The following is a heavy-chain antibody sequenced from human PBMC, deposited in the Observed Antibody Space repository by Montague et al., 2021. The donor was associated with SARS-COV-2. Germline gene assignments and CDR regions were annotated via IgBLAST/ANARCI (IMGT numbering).Heavy chain of an antibody. Sequence: SETRSLTCTVSGDSVSSSDHYWGWIRQPPGEGLEWLGIVYYSGYTYYNPSVKGRVTISIDASKNQFSLKLNSLTATDTAIYHCARRRLREDYFGFWGQGTLLTVSS. D-gene: IGHD4-17*01. CDR1: GDSVSSSDHY. J-gene: IGHJ4*02. V-gene: IGHV4-39*01. CDR2: VYYSGYT. CDR3: ARRRLREDYFGF.